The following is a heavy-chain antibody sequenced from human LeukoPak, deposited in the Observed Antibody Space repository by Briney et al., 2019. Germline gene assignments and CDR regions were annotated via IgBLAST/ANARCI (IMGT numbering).Heavy chain of an antibody. J-gene: IGHJ6*02. CDR3: ARSSRGYSYGTPGLDV. CDR1: EYTFTDYA. D-gene: IGHD5-18*01. V-gene: IGHV1-3*01. CDR2: INAGNGNT. Sequence: ASVKVSCKASEYTFTDYAINWVRQAPGQRLEWMGWINAGNGNTRYSQKFQGRVTITADESTSTAYMELSSLRSEDTAVYYCARSSRGYSYGTPGLDVWGQGTTVTVSS.